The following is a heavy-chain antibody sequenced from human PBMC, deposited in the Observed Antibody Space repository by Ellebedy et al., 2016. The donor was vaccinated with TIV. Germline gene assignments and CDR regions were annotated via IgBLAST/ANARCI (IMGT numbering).Heavy chain of an antibody. CDR3: ARGDIVVVPAAMMPHETPPGMDV. V-gene: IGHV1-2*04. CDR2: INPNSGGT. Sequence: ASVKVSXXASGYTFTGYYMHWVRQAPGQGLEWMGWINPNSGGTNYAQKFQGWVTMTRDTSISTAYMELSRLRSDDTAVYYCARGDIVVVPAAMMPHETPPGMDVWGQGTTVTVSS. CDR1: GYTFTGYY. J-gene: IGHJ6*02. D-gene: IGHD2-2*01.